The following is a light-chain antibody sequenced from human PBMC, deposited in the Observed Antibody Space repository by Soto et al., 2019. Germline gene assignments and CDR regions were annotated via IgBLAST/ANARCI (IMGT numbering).Light chain of an antibody. CDR1: GSDVGSYKY. Sequence: QSALTQPASVSGSLGQSITMSCTGTGSDVGSYKYVSWNQQHPGKAPKLIIFEVSNRPSGVSDRFSGSKSGNTASLTISGLQAEDEAAYYCSSYTSISSLGVFGTGTKVTVL. CDR2: EVS. V-gene: IGLV2-14*01. J-gene: IGLJ1*01. CDR3: SSYTSISSLGV.